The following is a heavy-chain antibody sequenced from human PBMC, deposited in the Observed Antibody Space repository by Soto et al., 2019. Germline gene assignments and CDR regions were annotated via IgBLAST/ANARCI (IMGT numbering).Heavy chain of an antibody. J-gene: IGHJ5*02. Sequence: GGSLRLSCAASGFTFSSYGMHWVRQAPGKGLGWVAVISYDGSNKYYADSVKGRFTISRDNSKNTLYLQMNSLRAEDTAVYYCAKDFFVAAKPNWFDPWGQGTLVTVSS. CDR3: AKDFFVAAKPNWFDP. CDR1: GFTFSSYG. V-gene: IGHV3-30*18. CDR2: ISYDGSNK. D-gene: IGHD2-15*01.